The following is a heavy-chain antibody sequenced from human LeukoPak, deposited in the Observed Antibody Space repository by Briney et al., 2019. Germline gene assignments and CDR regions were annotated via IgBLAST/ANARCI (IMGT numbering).Heavy chain of an antibody. Sequence: SETLSLTCAVYGGSFSGYYWSWIRQPPGKGLEWIGEINHSGSTNYNPSLKSRDTISVDTSKNQFSLKLSSVTAADTAVYYCARPEPDYYDSSGYYHWGQGTLVTVSS. CDR2: INHSGST. CDR3: ARPEPDYYDSSGYYH. V-gene: IGHV4-34*01. J-gene: IGHJ5*02. CDR1: GGSFSGYY. D-gene: IGHD3-22*01.